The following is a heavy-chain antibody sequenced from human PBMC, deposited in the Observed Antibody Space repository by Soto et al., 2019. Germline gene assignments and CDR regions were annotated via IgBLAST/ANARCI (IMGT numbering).Heavy chain of an antibody. CDR3: ARKNDYGDFDY. V-gene: IGHV1-18*01. J-gene: IGHJ4*02. CDR1: GYTFTSYG. CDR2: ISAYSGNT. Sequence: GASVKVSCKASGYTFTSYGISWVRQAPGQGLEWMGWISAYSGNTNYAQKLQGRVTMTIDTSTSTAYMDLRSLRSDDTAVYYCARKNDYGDFDYWGQGTLVTVSS. D-gene: IGHD4-17*01.